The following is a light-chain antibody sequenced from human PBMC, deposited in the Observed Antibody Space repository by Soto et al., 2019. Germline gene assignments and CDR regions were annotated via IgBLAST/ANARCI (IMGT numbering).Light chain of an antibody. Sequence: MVVTQSPGTLSLXXGXXXXXXXMASQSVSSSYLAWYQQKPGQAPRLLIYGASSRATGIPDRFSGSGSGTDFTLTISRLEPEDFAVYYCQQYGSSPLTFGQGTKVDI. V-gene: IGKV3-20*01. CDR2: GAS. J-gene: IGKJ1*01. CDR3: QQYGSSPLT. CDR1: QSVSSSY.